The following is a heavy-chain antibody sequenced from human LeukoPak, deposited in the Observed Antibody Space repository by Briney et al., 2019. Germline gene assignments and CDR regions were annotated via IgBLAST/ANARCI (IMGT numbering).Heavy chain of an antibody. J-gene: IGHJ3*02. Sequence: SQTLSLTCTVSGGSITSGSFYWSWIRQPAGKGLEWIGYIYYSGSTNYNPSLKSRVTISVDTSKNQFSLKLSSVTAADTAVYYCARAPSIAVAGTTAAAFDIWGQGTMVTVSS. CDR2: IYYSGST. CDR3: ARAPSIAVAGTTAAAFDI. CDR1: GGSITSGSFY. D-gene: IGHD6-19*01. V-gene: IGHV4-61*10.